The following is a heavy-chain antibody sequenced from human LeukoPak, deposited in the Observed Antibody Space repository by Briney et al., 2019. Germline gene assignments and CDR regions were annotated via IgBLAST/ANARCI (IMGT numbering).Heavy chain of an antibody. V-gene: IGHV4-59*01. J-gene: IGHJ4*02. Sequence: PSETLSLSCTVSGASISSYYWSWIRQPPGAGLEWIGYIYYSGSTNYNPSLKSRVTISVDTSKNQFSLKLSSVTAADTAVYYCAREIAGYVFDYWGQGTVVTVSS. CDR3: AREIAGYVFDY. D-gene: IGHD2-21*01. CDR1: GASISSYY. CDR2: IYYSGST.